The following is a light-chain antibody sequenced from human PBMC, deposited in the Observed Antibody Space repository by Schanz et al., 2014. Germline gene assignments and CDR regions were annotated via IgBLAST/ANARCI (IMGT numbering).Light chain of an antibody. Sequence: EIVMTQSPATLSVSPGERATLSCRASQSVSRYLAWYQQKPGQAPRLLISDASTRATGVPARFSGSGSGTEFSLTISSLQSEDFAVYYCQQYNNWPVTFGGGTKVEIK. CDR1: QSVSRY. CDR3: QQYNNWPVT. V-gene: IGKV3-15*01. J-gene: IGKJ4*01. CDR2: DAS.